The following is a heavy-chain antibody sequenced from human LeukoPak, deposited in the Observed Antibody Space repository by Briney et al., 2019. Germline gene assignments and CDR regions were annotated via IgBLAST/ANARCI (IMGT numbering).Heavy chain of an antibody. V-gene: IGHV1-8*01. CDR3: ARGLGQLPPLALYYYYYYMDV. D-gene: IGHD2-2*01. J-gene: IGHJ6*03. Sequence: ASVKVSCKASGYTFTSYDINWVRQATGQGLEWMGWMNPNSGNTGYAQKFQGRVTMTRNTSISTAYMELSSLRSEDTAVYYCARGLGQLPPLALYYYYYYMDVWGKGTTVTISS. CDR1: GYTFTSYD. CDR2: MNPNSGNT.